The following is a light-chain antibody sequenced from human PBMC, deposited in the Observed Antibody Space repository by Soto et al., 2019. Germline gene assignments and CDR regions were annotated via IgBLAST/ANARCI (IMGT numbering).Light chain of an antibody. CDR3: CSYAGSSTVV. J-gene: IGLJ1*01. Sequence: QAVVTQPASVSGSPGQSITISCTGTSSDVGSYNLVSWYQQHPGKAPKLMIYEGSKRPSGVSNRFSGSKSGNTASLTISGLQAEDEADYYCCSYAGSSTVVFGTGTKLTVL. CDR1: SSDVGSYNL. CDR2: EGS. V-gene: IGLV2-23*01.